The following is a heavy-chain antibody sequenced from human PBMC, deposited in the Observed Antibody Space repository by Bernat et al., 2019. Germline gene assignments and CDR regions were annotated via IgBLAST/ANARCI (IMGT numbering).Heavy chain of an antibody. Sequence: QVQLQESGPGLVKPSGTLSLTCAVSGGSISSSNWWSWVRQPPGKGLEWIGYIYYSGSTYYNPSLKSRVTISVDTSKNQFSLKLSSVTAADTAVYYCARWEYSSGWYDYWGQGTLVTVSS. CDR1: GGSISSSNW. D-gene: IGHD6-19*01. V-gene: IGHV4-4*02. CDR3: ARWEYSSGWYDY. J-gene: IGHJ4*02. CDR2: IYYSGST.